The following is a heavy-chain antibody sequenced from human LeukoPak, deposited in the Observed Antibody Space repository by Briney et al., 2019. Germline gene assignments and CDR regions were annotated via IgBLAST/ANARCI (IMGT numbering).Heavy chain of an antibody. CDR1: GYTLTELS. Sequence: ASVKVSCKVSGYTLTELSMHWVRQAPGKGLEWMGGFDPEDGETIYAQKFQGRVTMTEDTSTDTAYMELSSLGSEDTAVYYCATDINRAVTPGGRRRWFDPWGQGTLVTVSS. V-gene: IGHV1-24*01. J-gene: IGHJ5*02. CDR3: ATDINRAVTPGGRRRWFDP. CDR2: FDPEDGET. D-gene: IGHD4-17*01.